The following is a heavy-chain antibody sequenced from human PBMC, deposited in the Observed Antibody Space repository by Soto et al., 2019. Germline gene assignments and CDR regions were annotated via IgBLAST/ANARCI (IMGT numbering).Heavy chain of an antibody. Sequence: SETLSLTCAVYGGSFSGYYFSWIRQPPGEGLEWIGEINHSGSTNYNPSLKSRVTISIDTSKNHYSLKLNSVTAADTAVYYCARALYSSDLDYWGQGTLVTVSS. V-gene: IGHV4-34*01. CDR1: GGSFSGYY. D-gene: IGHD6-19*01. CDR3: ARALYSSDLDY. CDR2: INHSGST. J-gene: IGHJ4*02.